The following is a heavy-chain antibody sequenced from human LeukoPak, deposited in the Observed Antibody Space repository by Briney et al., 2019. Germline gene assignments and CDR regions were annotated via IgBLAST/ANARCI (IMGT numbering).Heavy chain of an antibody. Sequence: KPSETLSLTCAVYGGSFSGYYWSWIRQPPGKGLEWIGEINHSGSTNYNPSLKSRVTISVDTSKNQFSLKLSSVTAADTAVYYCARGRSSGSFDYWGQGTLVTVSS. CDR3: ARGRSSGSFDY. D-gene: IGHD1-26*01. CDR1: GGSFSGYY. J-gene: IGHJ4*02. V-gene: IGHV4-34*01. CDR2: INHSGST.